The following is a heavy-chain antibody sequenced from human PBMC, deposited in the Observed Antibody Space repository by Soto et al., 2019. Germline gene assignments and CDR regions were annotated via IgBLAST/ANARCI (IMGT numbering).Heavy chain of an antibody. D-gene: IGHD6-19*01. CDR2: ISCCGGTA. Sequence: EVQLLESGGGLVRPGESLRLSCAASGFNFNKYAMSWVRQAPGEGLEWVSGISCCGGTASYADSVKGRLTIARDDAKNRLYLDINRLRVEDTAEYYCAKADGQQWLLPHLENWGRGTLVTVS. CDR1: GFNFNKYA. CDR3: AKADGQQWLLPHLEN. V-gene: IGHV3-23*01. J-gene: IGHJ4*02.